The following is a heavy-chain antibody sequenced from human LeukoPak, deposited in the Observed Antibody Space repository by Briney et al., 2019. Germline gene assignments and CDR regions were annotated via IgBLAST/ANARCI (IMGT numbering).Heavy chain of an antibody. Sequence: SETLSLTCTVSGGSISSGSYYWSWIRQPAGKGLEWIGRIYTSGSTNYNPSLKSRVTISVDTSKDQFSLKLSSVTAADTAVYYCARSAYYDFWSGYEYWGQGTLVTVSS. V-gene: IGHV4-61*02. CDR2: IYTSGST. CDR1: GGSISSGSYY. D-gene: IGHD3-3*01. J-gene: IGHJ4*02. CDR3: ARSAYYDFWSGYEY.